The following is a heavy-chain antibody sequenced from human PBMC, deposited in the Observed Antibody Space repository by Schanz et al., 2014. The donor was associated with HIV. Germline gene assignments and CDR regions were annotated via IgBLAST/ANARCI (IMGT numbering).Heavy chain of an antibody. J-gene: IGHJ5*02. CDR1: GFTFDDYD. CDR2: ISWNSGSR. Sequence: EVQLAESGGGLVQPGRSLRLFCEASGFTFDDYDMHWVRPVPGKGLEWVSSISWNSGSRGYADSVKGRFTISRDNDNDSLYLQMNSLRVEDTALYYCVKDSGTLVSGARWFDPWGQGTQVTVSS. D-gene: IGHD6-19*01. V-gene: IGHV3-9*01. CDR3: VKDSGTLVSGARWFDP.